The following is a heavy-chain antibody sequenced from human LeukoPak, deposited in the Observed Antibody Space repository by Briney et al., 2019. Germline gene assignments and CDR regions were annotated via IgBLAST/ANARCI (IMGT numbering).Heavy chain of an antibody. CDR2: IYSGGTT. D-gene: IGHD3-10*01. CDR3: ARPASGGLSEDY. J-gene: IGHJ4*02. Sequence: GGSLRLSCAASGLAVNSRYMSWVRQPPGKGLEWVSIIYSGGTTYYADSVKGRFTISRDNSKNTVYLQMNSLRVEDTAVYYCARPASGGLSEDYWGQGTLVTVSS. V-gene: IGHV3-53*01. CDR1: GLAVNSRY.